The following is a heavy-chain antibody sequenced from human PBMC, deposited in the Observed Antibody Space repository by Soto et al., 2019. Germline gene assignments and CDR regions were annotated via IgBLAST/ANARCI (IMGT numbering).Heavy chain of an antibody. CDR1: GGSISSSAYY. Sequence: QLQLQESGPGLVKPSETLSLTCTVSGGSISSSAYYWGWIRHPPGKGLEWIGSIYYSGSTYYNPSLKSRVTMSVDTSKNQFSLKLTSVTAADTAVYYCARHSSGSWVYYYCMDVWGKGTTVTVSS. J-gene: IGHJ6*03. D-gene: IGHD3-10*01. CDR2: IYYSGST. CDR3: ARHSSGSWVYYYCMDV. V-gene: IGHV4-39*01.